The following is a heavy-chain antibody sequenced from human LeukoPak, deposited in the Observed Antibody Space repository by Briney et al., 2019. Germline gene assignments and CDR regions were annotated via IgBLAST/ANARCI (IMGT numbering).Heavy chain of an antibody. J-gene: IGHJ1*01. V-gene: IGHV3-33*06. CDR2: IWYDGSNK. CDR1: GFTFSSYG. D-gene: IGHD6-13*01. CDR3: AKGSHSSSWDDDAEYFQH. Sequence: GGSLRLSCAASGFTFSSYGMHWVRQAPGKGLEWVAVIWYDGSNKYYADSVKGRFTIPRDNSKNTLYLQMNSLRAEDTAVYYCAKGSHSSSWDDDAEYFQHWGQGTLVTVSS.